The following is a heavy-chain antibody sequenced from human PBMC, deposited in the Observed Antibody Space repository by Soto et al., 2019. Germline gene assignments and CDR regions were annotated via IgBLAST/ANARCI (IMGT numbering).Heavy chain of an antibody. D-gene: IGHD1-26*01. CDR1: GGSFSGYY. J-gene: IGHJ4*02. V-gene: IGHV4-34*01. CDR2: INHSGST. CDR3: ARGRGQATFDY. Sequence: QVQLQQWGAGLLKPSETLSLTCAVYGGSFSGYYWSWIRQPPGKGLEWIGEINHSGSTNYNPSLKRRVAISVDTSKNQFSLKLSSVTAADTAVYYCARGRGQATFDYWGQGTLVTVSS.